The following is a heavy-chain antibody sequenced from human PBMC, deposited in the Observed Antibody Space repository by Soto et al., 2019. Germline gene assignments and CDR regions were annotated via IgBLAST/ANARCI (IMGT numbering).Heavy chain of an antibody. J-gene: IGHJ3*02. CDR3: ARPGTKGYCISTSCPGAFDI. CDR2: ISYDGSNK. CDR1: GFTFSSYA. Sequence: PGGSLRLSCAASGFTFSSYAVSWVRQAPGKGLEWVAVISYDGSNKYYADSVKGRFTISRDNSKNTLYLQMNSLRAEDTAVYYCARPGTKGYCISTSCPGAFDIWGQGTMVTVSS. V-gene: IGHV3-30-3*01. D-gene: IGHD2-2*01.